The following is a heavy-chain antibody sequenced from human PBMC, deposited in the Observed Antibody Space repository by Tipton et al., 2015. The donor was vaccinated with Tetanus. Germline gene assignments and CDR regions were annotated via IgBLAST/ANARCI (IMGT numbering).Heavy chain of an antibody. CDR1: GGSFSGFY. J-gene: IGHJ2*01. CDR2: INHRGGT. V-gene: IGHV4-34*01. D-gene: IGHD5-18*01. Sequence: TLSLTCGVSGGSFSGFYWSWIRQPPGKGLEWIGEINHRGGTSYNPSLKSRVTISVDTPKNQFSLKLTSLTVADTAVYYCARGGSYSYGPRGFDLWGRGTLVTVSS. CDR3: ARGGSYSYGPRGFDL.